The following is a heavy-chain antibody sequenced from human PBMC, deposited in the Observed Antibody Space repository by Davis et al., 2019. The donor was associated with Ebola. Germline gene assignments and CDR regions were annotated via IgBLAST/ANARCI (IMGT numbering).Heavy chain of an antibody. J-gene: IGHJ4*02. D-gene: IGHD6-19*01. CDR1: GFTFSSYS. V-gene: IGHV3-7*01. CDR3: ATAGEVSGWGEFVDY. Sequence: PGGSLRLSCAASGFTFSSYSMNWVRQAPGKGLEWVANIKQDGSDKYYVDSVKGRFTISRDNAKNSLYLQMNSLRVEDTAVYYCATAGEVSGWGEFVDYWGQGVLVTVSS. CDR2: IKQDGSDK.